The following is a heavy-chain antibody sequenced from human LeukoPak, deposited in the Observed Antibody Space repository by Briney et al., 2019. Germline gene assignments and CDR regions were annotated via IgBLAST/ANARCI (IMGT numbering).Heavy chain of an antibody. Sequence: PGGTLRLSCAASGFTFSSHGMSWVRQAPGKGLEWVSAISGSGGSTYYADSVKGRFAISRDNSKNTLYLQMNSLRAEDTAVYYCAKSLGGDSSGWSVSYYFDYWGQGTLVTVSS. CDR3: AKSLGGDSSGWSVSYYFDY. V-gene: IGHV3-23*01. D-gene: IGHD6-19*01. J-gene: IGHJ4*02. CDR1: GFTFSSHG. CDR2: ISGSGGST.